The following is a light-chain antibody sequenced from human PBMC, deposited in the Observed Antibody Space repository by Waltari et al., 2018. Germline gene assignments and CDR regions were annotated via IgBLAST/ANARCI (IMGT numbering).Light chain of an antibody. Sequence: EIVLTPSPGTLSLSPGERATLYCRARQSVNSNYLALYQQKPGQAPRSLIFHAPSRAPCLPDSFSGSGSGTDFTLTISSLEPEDFAVYYGQQYRSSRYTFGQGTKLEIK. CDR3: QQYRSSRYT. V-gene: IGKV3-20*01. CDR2: HAP. J-gene: IGKJ2*01. CDR1: QSVNSNY.